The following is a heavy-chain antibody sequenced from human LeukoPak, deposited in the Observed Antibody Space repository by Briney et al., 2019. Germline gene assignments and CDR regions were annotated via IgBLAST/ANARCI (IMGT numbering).Heavy chain of an antibody. CDR3: ARDRIAAAGTPWRY. CDR1: DGSISSSSYY. D-gene: IGHD6-13*01. Sequence: SETLSLTCTVSDGSISSSSYYWGWIRQPPGKGLEWIGSIYYSGSTYYNPSLKSRVTISVDTSKNQFSLKLSSVTAADTAVYYCARDRIAAAGTPWRYWGQGTLVTVSS. CDR2: IYYSGST. J-gene: IGHJ4*02. V-gene: IGHV4-39*07.